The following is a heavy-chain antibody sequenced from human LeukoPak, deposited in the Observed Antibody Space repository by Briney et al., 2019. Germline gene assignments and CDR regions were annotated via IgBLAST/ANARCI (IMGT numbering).Heavy chain of an antibody. CDR1: GYTLTELS. V-gene: IGHV1-24*01. CDR2: FDPEDGET. CDR3: ATDKGYYDSSGYFGLYAFDI. J-gene: IGHJ3*02. Sequence: ASVKVSCKVSGYTLTELSMHGVRQAPGKGLEWMGGFDPEDGETIYAQKFQGRVTMTEDTSTDTAYMELSSLRSEDTAVYYCATDKGYYDSSGYFGLYAFDIWGQGTMVTVSS. D-gene: IGHD3-22*01.